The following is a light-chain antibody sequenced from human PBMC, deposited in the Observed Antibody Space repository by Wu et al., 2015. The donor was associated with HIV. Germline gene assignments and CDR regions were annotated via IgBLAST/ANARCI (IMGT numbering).Light chain of an antibody. J-gene: IGKJ4*01. CDR2: DTS. V-gene: IGKV3-11*01. Sequence: EIVLTQSPATLSLSLGERATVSCRASQSVDRYLAWYQLKPGQAPRLLIYDTSNRATGIPARFSGSGSGTQFTLTISSLQPEDFATYYCQQLNNYPHTFGGGTKVEVK. CDR3: QQLNNYPHT. CDR1: QSVDRY.